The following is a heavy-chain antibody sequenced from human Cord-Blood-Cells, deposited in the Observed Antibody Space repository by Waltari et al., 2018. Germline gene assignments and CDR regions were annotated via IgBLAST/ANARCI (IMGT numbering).Heavy chain of an antibody. Sequence: QVQLQESGPGLVKPSATLSLTCTVSGGSVSRGSYYWSWIWQPPGKGLEWIGYIYYSGSTNYNPSLKSRVTISVDTSKNQFSLKLSSVTAADTAVYYCARTNYDILTVPFDIWGQGTMVTVSS. V-gene: IGHV4-61*01. D-gene: IGHD3-9*01. J-gene: IGHJ3*02. CDR2: IYYSGST. CDR3: ARTNYDILTVPFDI. CDR1: GGSVSRGSYY.